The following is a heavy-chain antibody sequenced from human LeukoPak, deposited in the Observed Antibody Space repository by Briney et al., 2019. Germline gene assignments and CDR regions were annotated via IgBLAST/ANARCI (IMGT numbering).Heavy chain of an antibody. CDR3: AKGGSTSPNGINDY. V-gene: IGHV3-23*01. J-gene: IGHJ4*02. Sequence: GGSLRLSCAASGFTFSTYTMTWVRQAPGKGLEWVSAISGNGGSTYYADSVKGRFTISRDNSKNTLYLQMNSLGAEDTAVYYCAKGGSTSPNGINDYWGQGTLVTVSS. D-gene: IGHD2-2*01. CDR1: GFTFSTYT. CDR2: ISGNGGST.